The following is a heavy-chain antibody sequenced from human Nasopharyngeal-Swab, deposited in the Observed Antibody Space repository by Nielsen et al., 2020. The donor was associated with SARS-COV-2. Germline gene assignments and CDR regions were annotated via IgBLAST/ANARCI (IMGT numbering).Heavy chain of an antibody. CDR2: IKQDGSEN. J-gene: IGHJ6*03. V-gene: IGHV3-7*01. Sequence: GGSLRLSCAASGFTFSSYWMSWVRQAPGKGLEWVANIKQDGSENYYVDSVKGRFTISRDNAKNSLYLQMNSLRAEDTAVYYCARQTSNPYYYYYYMDVWGKGTTVTVSS. CDR1: GFTFSSYW. CDR3: ARQTSNPYYYYYYMDV. D-gene: IGHD4-11*01.